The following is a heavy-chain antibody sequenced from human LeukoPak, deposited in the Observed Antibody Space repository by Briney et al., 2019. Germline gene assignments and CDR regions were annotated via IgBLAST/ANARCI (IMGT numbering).Heavy chain of an antibody. D-gene: IGHD2-2*01. CDR2: ISGSGVTT. V-gene: IGHV3-23*01. Sequence: GGSLRLSCAASGFTFSNYGMSWVRQAPGKGLEGVSAISGSGVTTYYADSVKGRFTISRDNSKHTLYLQMNSLRAEDTAVYYCSKWKAIVLVPAARSPIDYWGQGTLVTVSP. CDR3: SKWKAIVLVPAARSPIDY. CDR1: GFTFSNYG. J-gene: IGHJ4*02.